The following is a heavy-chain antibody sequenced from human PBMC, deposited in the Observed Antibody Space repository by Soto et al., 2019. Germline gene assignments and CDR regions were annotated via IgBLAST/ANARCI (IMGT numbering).Heavy chain of an antibody. D-gene: IGHD2-15*01. J-gene: IGHJ4*02. V-gene: IGHV3-13*01. CDR3: AREVVASQDDSFDS. CDR1: GFTFSSYD. CDR2: IGTAGDT. Sequence: PGGSLRLSCAVSGFTFSSYDMHWVRQATGKGLEWVSGIGTAGDTYYPASVKGRFTISRDNAKNSLYLQMNSLRAEDTAVYYCAREVVASQDDSFDSWGQGTLVTVSS.